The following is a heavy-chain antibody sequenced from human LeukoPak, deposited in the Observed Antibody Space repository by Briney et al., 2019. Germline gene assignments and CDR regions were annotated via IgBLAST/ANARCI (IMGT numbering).Heavy chain of an antibody. J-gene: IGHJ5*02. V-gene: IGHV4-34*01. CDR1: GGSFSGYY. CDR2: INHSGST. D-gene: IGHD6-13*01. Sequence: SETLSLTCAVSGGSFSGYYWSWIRQPPGKGLEWIGEINHSGSTNYNPSLKSRVTISVDTSKNQFSLKLSSVTAADTAVYYCARVKGYSSSRGNNWFDPWGQGTLVTVSS. CDR3: ARVKGYSSSRGNNWFDP.